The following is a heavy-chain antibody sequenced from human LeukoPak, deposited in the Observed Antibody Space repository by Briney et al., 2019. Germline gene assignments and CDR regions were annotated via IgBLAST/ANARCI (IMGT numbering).Heavy chain of an antibody. D-gene: IGHD2-15*01. CDR1: GFTFSNCG. CDR3: AKSRNLLPFDY. CDR2: IRSGSGTT. J-gene: IGHJ4*02. Sequence: PGGSLRLSCAASGFTFSNCGMSWVRQAPRRGLEWVSVIRSGSGTTYYADSVKGRFTISRDNSKNTLYLQMNSLGAEDTAVYFCAKSRNLLPFDYWGQGTLVTVSS. V-gene: IGHV3-23*01.